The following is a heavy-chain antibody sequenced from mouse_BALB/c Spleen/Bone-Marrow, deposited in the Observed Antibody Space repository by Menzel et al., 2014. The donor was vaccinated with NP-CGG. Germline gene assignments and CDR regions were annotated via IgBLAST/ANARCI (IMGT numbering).Heavy chain of an antibody. CDR2: ISYSDST. Sequence: VQLQQSGPSLVKPSQTLSLTCSVTGDSITSGYWNWIRKFPGNKLEYMGYISYSDSTYYNPSLKSRISITRDTSKNQYYPQLKSWPTKDTATYYFAGSSFLAKHAWFAYWGQGTLVTVSA. J-gene: IGHJ3*01. CDR1: GDSITSGY. CDR3: AGSSFLAKHAWFAY. V-gene: IGHV3-8*02.